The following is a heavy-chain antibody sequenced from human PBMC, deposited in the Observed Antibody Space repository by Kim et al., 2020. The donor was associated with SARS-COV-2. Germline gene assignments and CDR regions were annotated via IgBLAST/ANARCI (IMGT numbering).Heavy chain of an antibody. Sequence: RGLESVSSISSSSSYIYYADSVKGRFTISRDNAKNSLYLQMNSLRAEDTAVYYCARSEYCSGGSCYYYYYGMDVWGQGTTVTVSS. CDR3: ARSEYCSGGSCYYYYYGMDV. CDR2: ISSSSSYI. V-gene: IGHV3-21*01. D-gene: IGHD2-15*01. J-gene: IGHJ6*02.